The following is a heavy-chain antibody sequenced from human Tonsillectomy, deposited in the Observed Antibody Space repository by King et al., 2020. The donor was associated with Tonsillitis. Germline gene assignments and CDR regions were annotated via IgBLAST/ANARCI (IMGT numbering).Heavy chain of an antibody. V-gene: IGHV3-23*04. CDR2: ISGSGGST. Sequence: VQLVESGGGLVQPGGSLRLSCSASGVTFSSYAMSWVCQGPGKGLDWGCAISGSGGSTYYADSGKGRFTLSRDNSKNTLYLQMNSLRAEDTAVYYCAKEIVGATTWYYGMDVWGQGTTVTVSS. CDR3: AKEIVGATTWYYGMDV. CDR1: GVTFSSYA. D-gene: IGHD1-26*01. J-gene: IGHJ6*02.